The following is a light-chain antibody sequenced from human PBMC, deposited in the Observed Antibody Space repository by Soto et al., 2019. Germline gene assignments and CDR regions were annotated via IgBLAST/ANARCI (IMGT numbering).Light chain of an antibody. CDR2: KAS. CDR1: QSISSW. CDR3: QQYNSYSRT. Sequence: DIQMTQSPSTLSASVGDRVTITCRASQSISSWLAWYQQKPGKATKLLIYKASSLDSGVPSRFSGSGSGTEFTLTISSLQTDDFATYYCQQYNSYSRTFGQGTKGDIK. J-gene: IGKJ1*01. V-gene: IGKV1-5*03.